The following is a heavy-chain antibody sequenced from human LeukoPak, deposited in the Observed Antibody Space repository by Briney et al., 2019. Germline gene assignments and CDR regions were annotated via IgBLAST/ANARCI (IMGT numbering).Heavy chain of an antibody. Sequence: GGSLRLSFAASGFTFSSYSMNWVRQAPGKGLEWVSSISSSSSYIYYADSVKGRFTISRDNAKNSLYLQMNSLRAEDTAVYYCAREVYGGNPPHWGQGTLVTVSS. D-gene: IGHD4-23*01. V-gene: IGHV3-21*01. CDR1: GFTFSSYS. CDR2: ISSSSSYI. CDR3: AREVYGGNPPH. J-gene: IGHJ4*02.